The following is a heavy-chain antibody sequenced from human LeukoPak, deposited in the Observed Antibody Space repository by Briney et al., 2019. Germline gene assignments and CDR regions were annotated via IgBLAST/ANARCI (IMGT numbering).Heavy chain of an antibody. V-gene: IGHV5-51*01. CDR2: IYPGDSDT. J-gene: IGHJ4*02. Sequence: GESLKISCKGSGYSFTSYWIGWVRQMPGEGLEWMGIIYPGDSDTRYSPSFQGQVTISADKSISTAYLQWSSLKASDTAMYCCARIPGYSSSWYGGGNFDYWGQGTLVTVSS. D-gene: IGHD6-13*01. CDR3: ARIPGYSSSWYGGGNFDY. CDR1: GYSFTSYW.